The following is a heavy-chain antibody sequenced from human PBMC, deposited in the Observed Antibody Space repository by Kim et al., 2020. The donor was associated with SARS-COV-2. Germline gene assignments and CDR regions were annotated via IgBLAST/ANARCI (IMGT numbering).Heavy chain of an antibody. CDR3: ARQGYSGYDYGLSVGAYYYYYGMDV. Sequence: GESLKISCKGSGYSFTSYWISWVRQMPGKGLEWMGRIDPSDSYTNYSPSFQGHVTISADKSISTAYLQWSSLKASDTAMYYCARQGYSGYDYGLSVGAYYYYYGMDVWGQGTTVTVSS. J-gene: IGHJ6*02. V-gene: IGHV5-10-1*01. CDR1: GYSFTSYW. D-gene: IGHD5-12*01. CDR2: IDPSDSYT.